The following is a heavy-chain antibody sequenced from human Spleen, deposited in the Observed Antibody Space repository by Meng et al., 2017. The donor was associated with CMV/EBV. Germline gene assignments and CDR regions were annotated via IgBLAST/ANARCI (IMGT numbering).Heavy chain of an antibody. J-gene: IGHJ4*02. CDR2: ISAYNGNT. CDR1: GYTFSSYG. D-gene: IGHD3-22*01. V-gene: IGHV1-18*01. Sequence: ASVKVSCKASGYTFSSYGIRWVRQAPGQGLEWMGWISAYNGNTNYAQKHQDRVTMSTDTSTSTAYMELRSLRSDDTAVYYCARDAMMVVALFDYWGQGTLVTVSS. CDR3: ARDAMMVVALFDY.